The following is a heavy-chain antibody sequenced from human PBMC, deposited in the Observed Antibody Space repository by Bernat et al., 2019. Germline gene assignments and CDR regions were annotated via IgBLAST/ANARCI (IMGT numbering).Heavy chain of an antibody. CDR3: AKDKFWYYYGSGSLGEAFDI. V-gene: IGHV3-23*04. CDR2: MSGSGGRK. J-gene: IGHJ3*02. CDR1: GFTLSSYA. Sequence: VQLVESGGGVVQPGRSLRLSCAASGFTLSSYAMSWVRQAPGKGLEWVSIMSGSGGRKHYADSVKGRFTISRDNSENTLYLQMNSLRAEDTAVYYCAKDKFWYYYGSGSLGEAFDIWGQGTMVAVSS. D-gene: IGHD3-10*01.